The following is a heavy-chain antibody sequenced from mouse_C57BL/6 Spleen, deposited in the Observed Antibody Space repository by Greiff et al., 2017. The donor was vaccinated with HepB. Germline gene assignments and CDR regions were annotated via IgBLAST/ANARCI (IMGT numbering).Heavy chain of an antibody. CDR1: GYSITSGYY. Sequence: DVQLVESGPGLVKPSQSLSLTCSVTGYSITSGYYWNWIRQFPGNKLEWMGYISYDGSNNYNPSLKNRISITRDTSKNQFFLKLNSVTTEDTATYYCAREGPYYAMDYWGQGTSVTVSS. V-gene: IGHV3-6*01. J-gene: IGHJ4*01. CDR3: AREGPYYAMDY. CDR2: ISYDGSN.